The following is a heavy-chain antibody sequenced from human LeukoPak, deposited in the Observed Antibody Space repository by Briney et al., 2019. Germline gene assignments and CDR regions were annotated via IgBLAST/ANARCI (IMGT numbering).Heavy chain of an antibody. CDR2: INPSGGST. CDR1: GYTFTSYY. Sequence: ASVRVSCKASGYTFTSYYMHWVRQAPGQGLEWMGIINPSGGSTSYAQKFQGRVTMTRDTSTSTVYMELSSLRSEDTAVYYCARDQEDSSGYYLPSYWGQGTLVTVSS. V-gene: IGHV1-46*01. CDR3: ARDQEDSSGYYLPSY. D-gene: IGHD3-22*01. J-gene: IGHJ4*02.